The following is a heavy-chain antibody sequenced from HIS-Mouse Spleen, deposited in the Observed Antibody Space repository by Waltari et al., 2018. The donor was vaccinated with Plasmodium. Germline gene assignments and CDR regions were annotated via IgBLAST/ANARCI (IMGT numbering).Heavy chain of an antibody. J-gene: IGHJ1*01. CDR2: INPNSGGT. Sequence: QVQLVQSGAEVKKPGASVKVSCKASGYTFTGYYIPWVRPAPGQGLEWMGWINPNSGGTNYAQKFQGRVTMTRDTSISTAYMELSRLRSDDTAVYYCARVLGYKAAAGTFVEYFQHWGQGTLVTVSS. CDR3: ARVLGYKAAAGTFVEYFQH. CDR1: GYTFTGYY. V-gene: IGHV1-2*02. D-gene: IGHD6-13*01.